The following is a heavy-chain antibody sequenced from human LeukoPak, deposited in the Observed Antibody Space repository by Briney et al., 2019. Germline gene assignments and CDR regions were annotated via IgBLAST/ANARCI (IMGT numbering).Heavy chain of an antibody. CDR3: AKDQHSTSLSYMDV. CDR2: ISGSGAVT. V-gene: IGHV3-23*01. J-gene: IGHJ6*03. CDR1: GFTFSNYA. D-gene: IGHD6-6*01. Sequence: GGSLRLSCAASGFTFSNYAMNWVRQAPGKGPEWVSDISGSGAVTYYGDSVKGRVTTSRDNSKNTLYLQMTSLRAEDTAVYFCAKDQHSTSLSYMDVWGDGTTVTVSS.